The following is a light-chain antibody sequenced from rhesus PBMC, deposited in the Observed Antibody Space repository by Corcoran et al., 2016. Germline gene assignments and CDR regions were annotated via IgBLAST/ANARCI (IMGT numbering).Light chain of an antibody. Sequence: DIQMTQSPSPLSASVGDTVTITCRASQSISSWLDWYQQKPGKAPKLLIYKASSLQSGVPSRFTGSGSWTDCTLTSSSLQPEDFATDYCLQYSSSPYSFGQGTKVEIK. CDR1: QSISSW. J-gene: IGKJ2*01. CDR3: LQYSSSPYS. CDR2: KAS. V-gene: IGKV1-22*01.